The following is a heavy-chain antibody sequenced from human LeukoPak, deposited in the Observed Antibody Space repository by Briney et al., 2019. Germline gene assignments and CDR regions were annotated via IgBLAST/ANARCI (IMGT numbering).Heavy chain of an antibody. CDR1: GFTFSSYA. D-gene: IGHD3-22*01. J-gene: IGHJ4*02. CDR2: ISGSGGST. Sequence: GGSLRLSCAASGFTFSSYAMSWVRQAPGKGLEWVSAISGSGGSTYYADSVKGRFTISRDNSKNTLYLQMNSLRAEDTAVYYCAHEKYYYDSSGRTFLYYFDYWGQGTLVTVSS. CDR3: AHEKYYYDSSGRTFLYYFDY. V-gene: IGHV3-23*01.